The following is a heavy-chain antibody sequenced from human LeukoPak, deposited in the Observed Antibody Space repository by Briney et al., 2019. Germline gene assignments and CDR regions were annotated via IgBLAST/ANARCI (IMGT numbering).Heavy chain of an antibody. CDR2: IGNKASNYAT. D-gene: IGHD3-3*01. Sequence: GGSLRLSCVVSGFTFSNAWMSWIRQAPGKGLEWVGHIGNKASNYATDYAPSLKGRFTISRDDSKDTAYLQVNSLKPEDTAVYYCAGNYDSWTGLNYWGLGTLVTVSS. V-gene: IGHV3-73*01. CDR1: GFTFSNAW. CDR3: AGNYDSWTGLNY. J-gene: IGHJ4*02.